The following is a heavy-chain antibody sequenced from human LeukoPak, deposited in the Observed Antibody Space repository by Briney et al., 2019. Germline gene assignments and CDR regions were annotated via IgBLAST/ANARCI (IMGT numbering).Heavy chain of an antibody. Sequence: ASVKVSCKASGYTFNAYYMHWMRQAPGQGLEWMGRINPDSGGTNFAQRFQGRVTMTRDTSISTVYMELRRLRSDDTAVYYCARELGGSYNWSDPWGQGTLVTVSS. CDR2: INPDSGGT. V-gene: IGHV1-2*06. D-gene: IGHD3-16*01. CDR1: GYTFNAYY. J-gene: IGHJ5*02. CDR3: ARELGGSYNWSDP.